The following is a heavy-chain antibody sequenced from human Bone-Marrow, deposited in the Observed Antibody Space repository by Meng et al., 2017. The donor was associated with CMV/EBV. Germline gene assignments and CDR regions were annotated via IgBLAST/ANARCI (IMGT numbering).Heavy chain of an antibody. CDR3: ARENQQWVFGENYYYGMGV. D-gene: IGHD3-3*01. Sequence: AVSGVTSSNYWMNWVRQAPGEGLKWVANIGPDGSAKHYVDSVKGRFTISSDNAKNLLYLQMNRLRAEDTAVYYCARENQQWVFGENYYYGMGVWGQGTTVTFPS. CDR1: GVTSSNYW. V-gene: IGHV3-7*01. J-gene: IGHJ6*02. CDR2: IGPDGSAK.